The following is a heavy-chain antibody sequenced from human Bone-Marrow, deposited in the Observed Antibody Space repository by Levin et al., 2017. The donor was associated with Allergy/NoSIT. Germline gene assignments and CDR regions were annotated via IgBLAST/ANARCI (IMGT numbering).Heavy chain of an antibody. Sequence: GGSLRLSCAATGFTFRDYWMTWVRQTPGRGLEWVANIDQDGSQKYYVDSVKGRFTISRDNAKNSVDLQMNYLRDDDTAVYYCARKLRGGSAYDAFDVWGHGTMVTFSS. D-gene: IGHD5-12*01. CDR2: IDQDGSQK. J-gene: IGHJ3*01. V-gene: IGHV3-7*03. CDR3: ARKLRGGSAYDAFDV. CDR1: GFTFRDYW.